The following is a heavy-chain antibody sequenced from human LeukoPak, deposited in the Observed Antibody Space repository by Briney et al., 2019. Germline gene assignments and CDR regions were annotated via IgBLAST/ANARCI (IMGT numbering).Heavy chain of an antibody. CDR3: ARGEGWYCSGTDRFTHWFDP. CDR2: IWYDGSNK. CDR1: GFTFSSYG. J-gene: IGHJ5*02. V-gene: IGHV3-33*01. D-gene: IGHD2-2*01. Sequence: GGSLRLSCAASGFTFSSYGMHWVRQAPGKGLEWVAVIWYDGSNKYYADSVKGRFTISRDNSKNTLYLQMNSLRAEDTAVYYCARGEGWYCSGTDRFTHWFDPWGQGTLVTVSS.